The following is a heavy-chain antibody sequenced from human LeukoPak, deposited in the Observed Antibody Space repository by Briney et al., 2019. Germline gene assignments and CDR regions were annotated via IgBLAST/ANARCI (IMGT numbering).Heavy chain of an antibody. CDR3: ARGWEPRVYFDY. D-gene: IGHD1-26*01. J-gene: IGHJ4*02. CDR1: GFTFSSYA. Sequence: GGSLRLSCAASGFTFSSYAMHWVRQAPGKGLEWVAVISYDGSNKYYADSVKGRFTISRDNSKNTLYLQMNSLRAEDTAVYYCARGWEPRVYFDYWGQGTLVTVSS. V-gene: IGHV3-30-3*01. CDR2: ISYDGSNK.